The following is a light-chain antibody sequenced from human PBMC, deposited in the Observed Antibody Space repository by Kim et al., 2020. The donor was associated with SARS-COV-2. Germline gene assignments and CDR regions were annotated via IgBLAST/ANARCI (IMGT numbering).Light chain of an antibody. J-gene: IGKJ2*01. CDR3: QQYHDLPYT. CDR2: DAS. Sequence: SASVGDRVTITCQASQDISNYLNWYQQKPGKAPKLLIYDASNLDAGVPLRFSGSGSGTDFTFTITSLQTEDIATYFCQQYHDLPYTFGQGTKLEI. CDR1: QDISNY. V-gene: IGKV1-33*01.